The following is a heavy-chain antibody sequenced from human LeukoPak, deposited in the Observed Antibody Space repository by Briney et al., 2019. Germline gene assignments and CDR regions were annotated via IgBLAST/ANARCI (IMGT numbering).Heavy chain of an antibody. CDR3: ARDRDSSGWHVADY. D-gene: IGHD6-19*01. CDR1: GYTLRSYD. Sequence: ASVKVSCKASGYTLRSYDITWVRQAPGQGLEWMGWISPNNGNTNYAQKFQGRVTMTTDTPTSTAYMEMRSLRSDDTGVYYCARDRDSSGWHVADYWGQGTLVTVSS. V-gene: IGHV1-18*01. CDR2: ISPNNGNT. J-gene: IGHJ4*02.